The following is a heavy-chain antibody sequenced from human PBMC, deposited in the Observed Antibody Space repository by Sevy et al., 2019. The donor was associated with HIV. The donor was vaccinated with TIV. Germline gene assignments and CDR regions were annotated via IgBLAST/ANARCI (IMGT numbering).Heavy chain of an antibody. J-gene: IGHJ4*02. V-gene: IGHV3-11*06. CDR3: ARSRPNYGDYYFDY. CDR2: ISGAGTYT. CDR1: GFTFSAYY. D-gene: IGHD4-17*01. Sequence: GGSLRLSCAASGFTFSAYYMTWIRQAPGKGLEWVSYISGAGTYTNYVESVKGRFTISRDNSKNSLYLQMNSLRAEDTAVYFCARSRPNYGDYYFDYWGQGILVTVSS.